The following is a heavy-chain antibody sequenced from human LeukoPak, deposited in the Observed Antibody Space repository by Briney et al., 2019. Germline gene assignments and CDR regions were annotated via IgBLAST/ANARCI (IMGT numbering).Heavy chain of an antibody. J-gene: IGHJ4*02. CDR1: GYTFTSYY. CDR2: INPSGGSI. CDR3: ARRGIAVAGTDY. V-gene: IGHV1-46*01. D-gene: IGHD6-19*01. Sequence: ASVKVSCKASGYTFTSYYMHWVRQAPGQGLEWMGIINPSGGSIGYAQKFQGRVTMTTDTSTSTAYMELRSLRSDDTAVYYCARRGIAVAGTDYWGQGTLVTVSS.